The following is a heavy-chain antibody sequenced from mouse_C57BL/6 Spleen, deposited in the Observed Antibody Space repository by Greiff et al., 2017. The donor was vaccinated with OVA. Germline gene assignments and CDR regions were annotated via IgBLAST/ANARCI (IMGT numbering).Heavy chain of an antibody. V-gene: IGHV1-69*01. CDR1: GYTFTSYW. J-gene: IGHJ4*01. D-gene: IGHD1-1*01. Sequence: QVQLQQPGAELVMPGASVKLSCKASGYTFTSYWMHWVKQRPGQGLEWIGEIDPSDSYTNYNQKFKGKSTLTVDKSSSTAYMQLSSLTSEDSAVYYGARGYYYGSSYGAMDDWGQGTSVTVSA. CDR2: IDPSDSYT. CDR3: ARGYYYGSSYGAMDD.